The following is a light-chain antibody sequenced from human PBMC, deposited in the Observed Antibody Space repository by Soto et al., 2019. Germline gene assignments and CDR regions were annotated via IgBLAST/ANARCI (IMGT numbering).Light chain of an antibody. V-gene: IGKV3-20*01. CDR1: QSVSSSY. J-gene: IGKJ5*01. Sequence: EIVLTQSPGTLSLSPGERSTLSCMAIQSVSSSYLAWYQQKAGQPPRLLIYRASSRATGIPDRFSGSGSGADLTLTISRLEPEDFEVFYCQHYDSSPITFGQGTRLEIK. CDR3: QHYDSSPIT. CDR2: RAS.